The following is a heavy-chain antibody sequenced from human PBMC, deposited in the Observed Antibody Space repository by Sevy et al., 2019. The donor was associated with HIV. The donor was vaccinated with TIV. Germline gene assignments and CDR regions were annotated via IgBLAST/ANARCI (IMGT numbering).Heavy chain of an antibody. Sequence: GGSLRLSCVASGFTFSDSWMLWVRQPPGKGLERIAFITEDGGRLDYVASVRGRFTISSENTKNSLYLQMNSLRAEDTAVYFCARDRAYSALDYWGQGTLVTVSS. CDR2: ITEDGGRL. J-gene: IGHJ4*02. D-gene: IGHD5-18*01. V-gene: IGHV3-7*01. CDR3: ARDRAYSALDY. CDR1: GFTFSDSW.